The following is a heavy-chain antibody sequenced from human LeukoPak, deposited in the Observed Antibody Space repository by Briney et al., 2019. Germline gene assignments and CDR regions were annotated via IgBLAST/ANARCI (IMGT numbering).Heavy chain of an antibody. Sequence: PGRSLRLSCAASGFTFSSYGMHWVRQAPGKGLEWVAVIWYDGSNKYYADSVKGRFTISRDNSKNTLYLQMNSLRAEDTAVYYCARASGIYSSGWYDAFDIWGQGTMVTVSS. V-gene: IGHV3-33*01. CDR3: ARASGIYSSGWYDAFDI. D-gene: IGHD6-19*01. J-gene: IGHJ3*02. CDR1: GFTFSSYG. CDR2: IWYDGSNK.